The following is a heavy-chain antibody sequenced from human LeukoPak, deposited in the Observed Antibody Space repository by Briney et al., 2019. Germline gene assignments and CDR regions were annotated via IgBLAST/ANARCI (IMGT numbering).Heavy chain of an antibody. D-gene: IGHD1-26*01. V-gene: IGHV4-59*01. J-gene: IGHJ2*01. CDR2: IYYSGST. Sequence: PAETLSLTCTASGGSISCFYWSWLRKPPEKLLEWIGYIYYSGSTNYNPSLKSRVTISVDTSKNPFSLKLSSVTAADTAMYYCAGSGGSYYAWYFDLWGRGTLVTVSS. CDR1: GGSISCFY. CDR3: AGSGGSYYAWYFDL.